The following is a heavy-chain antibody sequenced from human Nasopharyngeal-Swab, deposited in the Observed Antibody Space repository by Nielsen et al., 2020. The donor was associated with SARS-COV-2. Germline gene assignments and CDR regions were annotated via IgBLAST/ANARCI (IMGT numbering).Heavy chain of an antibody. V-gene: IGHV3-48*02. J-gene: IGHJ4*02. CDR1: GFIFNTYG. D-gene: IGHD3-9*01. Sequence: GESLKISCEASGFIFNTYGMNWVRQAPGKGLEWISYISDDNTIFYADSVKGRFTISRDNAKNSLDLQMSSLRDEDTAVYYCARDLELLTNYYALDYWGQGTLVTVSS. CDR2: ISDDNTI. CDR3: ARDLELLTNYYALDY.